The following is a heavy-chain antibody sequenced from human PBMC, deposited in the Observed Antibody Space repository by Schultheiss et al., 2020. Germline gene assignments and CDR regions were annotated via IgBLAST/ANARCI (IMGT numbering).Heavy chain of an antibody. CDR2: ISYDGSNK. V-gene: IGHV3-30*18. CDR1: GFTFSSYG. J-gene: IGHJ4*02. Sequence: GGSLRLSCAASGFTFSSYGMHWVRQAPGKGLEWVAVISYDGSNKYYADSVKGRFTISRDNSKNTLYLQMNSLRAEDTAVYYCAKEGSAVAGTRALDYWGQGTLVTVSS. D-gene: IGHD6-19*01. CDR3: AKEGSAVAGTRALDY.